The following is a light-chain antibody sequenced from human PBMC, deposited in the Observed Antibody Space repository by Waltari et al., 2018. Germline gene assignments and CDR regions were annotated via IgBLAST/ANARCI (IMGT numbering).Light chain of an antibody. V-gene: IGKV1-5*03. CDR3: QQYNSYPS. J-gene: IGKJ1*01. CDR1: QSISSW. Sequence: DIQMTQSPSTLSTSVGDRVTITCRASQSISSWLAWYQQKPGKAPKLLIYKASSLKSGVPSRFSGSGSGTEFTLTISSLQPDDCATYYCQQYNSYPSFGQGTKVEIK. CDR2: KAS.